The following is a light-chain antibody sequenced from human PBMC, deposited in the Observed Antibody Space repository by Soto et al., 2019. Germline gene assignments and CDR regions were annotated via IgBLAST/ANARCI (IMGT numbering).Light chain of an antibody. CDR2: LGS. CDR3: MQPLQTPPRT. CDR1: QSLLHSNGYKY. V-gene: IGKV2-28*01. J-gene: IGKJ5*01. Sequence: DTVMTQSPLSLPVTPGEPASIPCRSSQSLLHSNGYKYLDWDLQKPGQSPQLLIYLGSNRASGVPDRFRGSGSGSAFTLKISRVEAEDVGVYYCMQPLQTPPRTFGQGTRLEIK.